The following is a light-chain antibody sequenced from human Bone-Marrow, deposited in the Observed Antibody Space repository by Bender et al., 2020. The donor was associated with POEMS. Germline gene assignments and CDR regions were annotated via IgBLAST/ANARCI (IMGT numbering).Light chain of an antibody. CDR1: KLGYKY. CDR3: QVWDFSGDHPV. V-gene: IGLV3-21*02. J-gene: IGLJ3*02. Sequence: SYELSQPPSVSVSPGQTAHITCSGDKLGYKYVSWYQQKPGQAPVVIINDDSERPSGIPERFSGSNSGNTATLTISRVEAGDEADYYCQVWDFSGDHPVFGGGTRLTVL. CDR2: DDS.